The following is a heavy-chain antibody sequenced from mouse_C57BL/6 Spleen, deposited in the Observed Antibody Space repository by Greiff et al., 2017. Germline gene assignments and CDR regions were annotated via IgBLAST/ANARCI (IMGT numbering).Heavy chain of an antibody. CDR1: GFTFSDYG. CDR2: ISSGSSTI. V-gene: IGHV5-17*01. Sequence: EVQVVESGGGLVKPGGSLKLSCAASGFTFSDYGMHWVRQAPEKGLEWVAYISSGSSTIYYADTVKGRFTISRDNAKNTLFLQMTSLRSEDTAMYYCATQTDYYAMDYWGQGTSVTVSS. D-gene: IGHD4-1*01. CDR3: ATQTDYYAMDY. J-gene: IGHJ4*01.